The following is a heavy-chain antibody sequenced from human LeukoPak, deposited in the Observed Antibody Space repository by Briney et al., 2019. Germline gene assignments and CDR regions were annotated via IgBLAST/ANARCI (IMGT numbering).Heavy chain of an antibody. CDR3: ARSRGSTNTHYGLLFDI. Sequence: SETLSPTCNVSGGSISSHYWSWIRQPPGKGLEWIGYIHYRGDTNYYPSLKSRIAISIDSSKTQFSLRLSSVTAADTAIYYCARSRGSTNTHYGLLFDIWGLGTLVTVSS. V-gene: IGHV4-59*11. CDR1: GGSISSHY. CDR2: IHYRGDT. D-gene: IGHD4-17*01. J-gene: IGHJ4*02.